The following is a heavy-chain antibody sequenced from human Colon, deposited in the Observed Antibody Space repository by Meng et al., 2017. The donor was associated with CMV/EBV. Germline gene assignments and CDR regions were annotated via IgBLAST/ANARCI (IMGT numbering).Heavy chain of an antibody. CDR3: ARGDYDFWGGY. CDR1: GFPFSSSS. J-gene: IGHJ4*02. V-gene: IGHV3-21*01. CDR2: ISSLSNDI. D-gene: IGHD3-3*01. Sequence: GGSLRLSCEASGFPFSSSSMNWVRQAPGKGLEWVASISSLSNDIYYADTVKGRFTISRDNAKNSLYLQMNSLRAEDTAVYYCARGDYDFWGGYWGQGTLVTVSS.